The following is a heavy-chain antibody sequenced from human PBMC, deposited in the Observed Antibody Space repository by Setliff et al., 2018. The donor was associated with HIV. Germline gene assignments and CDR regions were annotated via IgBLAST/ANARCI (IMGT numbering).Heavy chain of an antibody. CDR1: GYTFTNNV. V-gene: IGHV1-3*01. CDR3: ASPTAIPH. Sequence: ASVKVSCKASGYTFTNNVIHWACQAPGQRLEWMGWIHAGSGDTQYSQKFQGRVTITRDTSASTVYMELSSLRSEDTAMYYCASPTAIPHWGQGTLVTVSS. CDR2: IHAGSGDT. D-gene: IGHD2-21*02. J-gene: IGHJ4*02.